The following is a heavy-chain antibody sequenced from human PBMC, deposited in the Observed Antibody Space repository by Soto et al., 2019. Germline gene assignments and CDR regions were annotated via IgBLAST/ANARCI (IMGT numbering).Heavy chain of an antibody. Sequence: QVQLQESGPGLVKPSQTLSLTCTVSGGSISSGGYYWSWIRQHPGKGLEWIGYIYYSGSTYYNPSIKSRVIISVDTSKNQCSLKLSSVTAADTAVYYCARTRDYSSFDYWGQGTLVTVSS. V-gene: IGHV4-31*03. D-gene: IGHD6-13*01. CDR3: ARTRDYSSFDY. CDR2: IYYSGST. CDR1: GGSISSGGYY. J-gene: IGHJ4*02.